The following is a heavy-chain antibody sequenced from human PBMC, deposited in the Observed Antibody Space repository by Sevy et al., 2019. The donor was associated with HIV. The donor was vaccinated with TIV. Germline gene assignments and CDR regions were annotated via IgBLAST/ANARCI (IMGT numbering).Heavy chain of an antibody. J-gene: IGHJ4*02. CDR1: GFTPSTYG. CDR2: IGYDGSNK. V-gene: IGHV3-33*01. Sequence: GGSLRLSCAASGFTPSTYGMHWVRQAPGKGLEWVAVIGYDGSNKYYADSVKGRFTISRDNSKSTLYLQMDSLRAEDTAVYYCARDPRMYGDYLLAYFDSWGQGTLVTVSS. D-gene: IGHD2-8*01. CDR3: ARDPRMYGDYLLAYFDS.